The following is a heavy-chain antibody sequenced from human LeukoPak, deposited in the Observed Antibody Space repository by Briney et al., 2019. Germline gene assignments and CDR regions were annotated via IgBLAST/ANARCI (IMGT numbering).Heavy chain of an antibody. D-gene: IGHD2/OR15-2a*01. CDR1: GFTFSSYW. CDR2: IKQDGSEK. CDR3: ARDPLLSDDAFDI. Sequence: GGSLRLSCAASGFTFSSYWMSWVRQAPGKGLEWVANIKQDGSEKYYVDSVKGRSTISRDNAKNSLYLQMNSLRAEDTAVYYCARDPLLSDDAFDIWGQGTMVTVSS. J-gene: IGHJ3*02. V-gene: IGHV3-7*01.